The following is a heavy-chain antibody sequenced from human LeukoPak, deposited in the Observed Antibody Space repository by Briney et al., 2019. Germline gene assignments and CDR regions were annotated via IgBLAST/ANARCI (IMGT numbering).Heavy chain of an antibody. J-gene: IGHJ5*02. D-gene: IGHD6-13*01. CDR1: GFTFSSYW. Sequence: GGSLRLSCAASGFTFSSYWMHWVRQAPGKRLVWVSRINSDGSSTSYADSVKGRFTISRDNAKNTLYLQMNSLRAEDTAVYYCARSSSWYDWFDPWGQGTLVTVSS. CDR2: INSDGSST. CDR3: ARSSSWYDWFDP. V-gene: IGHV3-74*01.